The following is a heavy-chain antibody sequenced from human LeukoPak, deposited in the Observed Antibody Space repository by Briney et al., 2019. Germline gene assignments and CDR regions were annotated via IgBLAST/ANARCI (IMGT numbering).Heavy chain of an antibody. D-gene: IGHD3-16*01. CDR3: AGVLDWGSSDY. CDR1: GGSISSYH. V-gene: IGHV4-59*01. CDR2: IYYSGST. Sequence: SETLSLTCTVSGGSISSYHWSWIRQPPGKGLEWIGYIYYSGSTNYNPSLKSRVTISVDTSKNQFSLKLNSVTAADTAVYYCAGVLDWGSSDYWGQGTLVTVSS. J-gene: IGHJ4*02.